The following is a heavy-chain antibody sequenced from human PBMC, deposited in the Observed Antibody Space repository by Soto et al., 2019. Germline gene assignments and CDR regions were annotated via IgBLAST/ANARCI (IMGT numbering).Heavy chain of an antibody. CDR3: ARARVPADWLEP. CDR2: VHPETGST. Sequence: ASVKVSCKGSGYSFRSYDITWVRQAPGQGLEWMGWVHPETGSTGYAQRFQGRVSMTSDTSRNTTYMELSDLRVEDTAVYYCARARVPADWLEPWGKGTPVTVSS. J-gene: IGHJ5*02. V-gene: IGHV1-8*02. CDR1: GYSFRSYD.